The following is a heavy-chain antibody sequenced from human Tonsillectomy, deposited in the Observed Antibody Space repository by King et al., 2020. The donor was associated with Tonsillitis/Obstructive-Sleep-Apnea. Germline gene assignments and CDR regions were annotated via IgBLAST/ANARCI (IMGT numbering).Heavy chain of an antibody. Sequence: QVQLQESGPGLVKPSETLSLTCTVSGDSISSYYWSWIRQPPGKGLEWIGRIYYTGSTDYSPSLRSRVTMSIDTSRNQFSLKLTSVTAADPAFYYCTTGIYQMLLWGQGSLVTVSS. CDR3: TTGIYQMLL. J-gene: IGHJ4*02. CDR2: IYYTGST. D-gene: IGHD5-12*01. V-gene: IGHV4-59*08. CDR1: GDSISSYY.